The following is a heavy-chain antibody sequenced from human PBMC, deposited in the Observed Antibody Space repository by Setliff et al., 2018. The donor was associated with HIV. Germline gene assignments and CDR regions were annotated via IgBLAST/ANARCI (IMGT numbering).Heavy chain of an antibody. Sequence: GGSLRLSCAASGFTFSNYEMSWVRQAPGKGPEWVSYITGSGDTIYYADSVKGRFTISRDNAKNTLYLQMNSLRGEDTAVYYCARHSDWYGNDAFDIWGQGTRVTVSS. V-gene: IGHV3-48*03. CDR1: GFTFSNYE. CDR3: ARHSDWYGNDAFDI. CDR2: ITGSGDTI. J-gene: IGHJ3*02. D-gene: IGHD6-19*01.